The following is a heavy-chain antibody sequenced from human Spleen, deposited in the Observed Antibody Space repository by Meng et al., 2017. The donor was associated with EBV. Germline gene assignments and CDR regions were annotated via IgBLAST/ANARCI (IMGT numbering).Heavy chain of an antibody. J-gene: IGHJ4*02. CDR2: ISGSGGTT. Sequence: LGSGGGLVQAGGSLRLSCAAYGFTFSNCGMSWVRQAPGKGLEWASGISGSGGTTYYADSVKGRFTISRDNSKKTLSLQMNSLRAEDTAVYYCASRVDSWGQGTLVTVSS. CDR1: GFTFSNCG. V-gene: IGHV3-23*01. CDR3: ASRVDS.